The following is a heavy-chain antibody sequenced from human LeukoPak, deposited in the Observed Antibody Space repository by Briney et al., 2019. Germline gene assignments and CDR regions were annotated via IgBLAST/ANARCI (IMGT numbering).Heavy chain of an antibody. D-gene: IGHD6-19*01. J-gene: IGHJ4*02. V-gene: IGHV3-7*01. CDR2: IEEDGSQQ. CDR1: GFSFNW. Sequence: PGGSLRLSCAASGFSFNWMSWVRQAPGKGLEWVANIEEDGSQQFYVDSVKGRFTISRDNAKKSLYLQMNSLRVEDTGVYYCASSPIAVALPSYWGQGTLVTVSS. CDR3: ASSPIAVALPSY.